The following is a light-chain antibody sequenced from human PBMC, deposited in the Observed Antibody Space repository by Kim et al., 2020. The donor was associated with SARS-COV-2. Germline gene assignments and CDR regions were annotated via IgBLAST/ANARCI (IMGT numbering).Light chain of an antibody. CDR1: DAYNY. J-gene: IGLJ3*02. V-gene: IGLV2-14*03. CDR3: YSYTTRV. CDR2: NVT. Sequence: DAYNYVSWYQQHPGKAPKLMIHNVTKRPSGVSDRFSGSKSGNTASLTISGLQAEDEANYYCYSYTTRVFGGGTQLTVL.